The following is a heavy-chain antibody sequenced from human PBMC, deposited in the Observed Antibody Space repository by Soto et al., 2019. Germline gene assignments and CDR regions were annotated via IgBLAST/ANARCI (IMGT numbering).Heavy chain of an antibody. CDR2: IWYDGSNK. CDR3: ARSGGYDFWSGYYYLDY. J-gene: IGHJ4*02. CDR1: GFTFSSYG. D-gene: IGHD3-3*01. V-gene: IGHV3-33*01. Sequence: PWGSLRLSCAASGFTFSSYGMHWVRQAPGKGLEWVAVIWYDGSNKYYADSVKGRFTISRDNSKNTLYLQMNSLRAEDTAVYYCARSGGYDFWSGYYYLDYWGQGTLVTVSS.